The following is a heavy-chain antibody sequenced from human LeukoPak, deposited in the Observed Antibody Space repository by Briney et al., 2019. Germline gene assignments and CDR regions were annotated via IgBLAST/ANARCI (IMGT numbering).Heavy chain of an antibody. Sequence: ASVKVSCKASGYTFTSYDINWVRQATGQGLEWMGRMNPNSGDTGYAQRFQGRVTMTRSTSISTAYMELSSLRSEDTAVYYCARNVRDTGTFDYWGQGTLVTVSS. CDR2: MNPNSGDT. J-gene: IGHJ4*02. V-gene: IGHV1-8*01. CDR3: ARNVRDTGTFDY. CDR1: GYTFTSYD. D-gene: IGHD5-18*01.